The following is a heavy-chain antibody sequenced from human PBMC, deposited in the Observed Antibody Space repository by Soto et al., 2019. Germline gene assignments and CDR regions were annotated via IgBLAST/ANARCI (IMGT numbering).Heavy chain of an antibody. Sequence: QLQLQESGSGLVQPSQTLSLTCAVSGGSISSGGYSWSCIRQPPGKGLEWIGYIYHSGSTYYNPSLKSRVTISLDRSKKQFSLKLSSVTAAETAVYYWARGMTTVTTLDYWGQGTLGTVSS. CDR3: ARGMTTVTTLDY. CDR2: IYHSGST. D-gene: IGHD4-17*01. CDR1: GGSISSGGYS. V-gene: IGHV4-30-2*01. J-gene: IGHJ4*02.